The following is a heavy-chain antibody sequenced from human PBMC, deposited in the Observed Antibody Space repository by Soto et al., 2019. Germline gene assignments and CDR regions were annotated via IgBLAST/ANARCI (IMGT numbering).Heavy chain of an antibody. D-gene: IGHD6-19*01. CDR1: GYTFTGYY. J-gene: IGHJ3*02. CDR3: ATRSGSGWYWAFDI. V-gene: IGHV1-2*04. Sequence: ASVKVSCKASGYTFTGYYMHWVRQAPGQGLEWMGWINPNSGGTNYAQKFQGWVTMTRDTSISTAYMELSRLRSDDTAVYYCATRSGSGWYWAFDIWGQGTMVTVSS. CDR2: INPNSGGT.